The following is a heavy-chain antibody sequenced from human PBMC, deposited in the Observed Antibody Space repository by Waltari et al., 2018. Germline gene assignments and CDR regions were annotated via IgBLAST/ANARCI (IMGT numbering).Heavy chain of an antibody. CDR2: INHDGSEK. Sequence: EVQLVESGGGLVQPGGSLRLSLAVSEFTFSTYWMTWVRPASGRGLEWVANINHDGSEKNYVDSVKGRFTISRDNARNSLYLQMNSLRAEDTAVYYCATYRWLGYWGQGTLVTVSS. V-gene: IGHV3-7*03. D-gene: IGHD3-10*01. CDR3: ATYRWLGY. CDR1: EFTFSTYW. J-gene: IGHJ4*02.